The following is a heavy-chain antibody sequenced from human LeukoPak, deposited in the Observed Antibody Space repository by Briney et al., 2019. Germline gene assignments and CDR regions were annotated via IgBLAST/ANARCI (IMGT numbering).Heavy chain of an antibody. D-gene: IGHD2-2*01. V-gene: IGHV3-21*01. Sequence: GGSLRLSCAASGFTFSSYSMTWVRQAPGKGLEWVSSISSSSSYIYYADSVKGRFTISSDNAKNSRYLQMNSLRAEDTAVYYGARDRTSCCSTPDYWGQGTLVTVYS. J-gene: IGHJ4*02. CDR2: ISSSSSYI. CDR3: ARDRTSCCSTPDY. CDR1: GFTFSSYS.